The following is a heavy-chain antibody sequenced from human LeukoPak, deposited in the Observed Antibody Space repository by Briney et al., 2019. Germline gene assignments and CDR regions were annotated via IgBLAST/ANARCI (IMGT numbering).Heavy chain of an antibody. J-gene: IGHJ4*02. Sequence: GGSLRLSCAASGFTFTSYAMNWVRQAPGKGLEWVSSISSSSRDINYADSVKGRFTISRDNAKNSLYLQMNSLRAEDTAVYYCARGGRWELIPTAYDYWGQGTLVTVSS. CDR2: ISSSSRDI. CDR3: ARGGRWELIPTAYDY. CDR1: GFTFTSYA. V-gene: IGHV3-21*01. D-gene: IGHD1-26*01.